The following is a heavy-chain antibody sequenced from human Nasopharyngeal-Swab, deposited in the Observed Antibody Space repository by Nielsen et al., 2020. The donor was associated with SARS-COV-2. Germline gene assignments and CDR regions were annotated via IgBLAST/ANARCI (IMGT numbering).Heavy chain of an antibody. Sequence: VRQMPGKGLEWMGIIYPGDSDTRCSPSFQGQVTISADKSISTAYLQWSSLKAWDTAMYYCARPRGIAARHFFDYWGQGTLVTVSS. D-gene: IGHD6-6*01. CDR2: IYPGDSDT. CDR3: ARPRGIAARHFFDY. J-gene: IGHJ4*02. V-gene: IGHV5-51*01.